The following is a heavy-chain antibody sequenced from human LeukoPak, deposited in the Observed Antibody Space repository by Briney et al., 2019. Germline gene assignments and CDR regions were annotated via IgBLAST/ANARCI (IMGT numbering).Heavy chain of an antibody. CDR2: IYPGDFRI. CDR1: GYSFTSYW. V-gene: IGHV5-51*01. CDR3: ACRDLTSTWSFP. J-gene: IGHJ5*02. D-gene: IGHD6-13*01. Sequence: GESLKISCQGFGYSFTSYWIGWVRQMPGKGMEWMGVIYPGDFRIRYSPSFQGQVTISVDKSISTAYLQWVSLRASDSAMYYCACRDLTSTWSFPWGQGTLVTVSS.